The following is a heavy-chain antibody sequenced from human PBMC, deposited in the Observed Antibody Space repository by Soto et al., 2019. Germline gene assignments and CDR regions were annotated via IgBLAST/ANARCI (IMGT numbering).Heavy chain of an antibody. CDR3: ARERGFLSEAFDI. J-gene: IGHJ3*02. CDR2: TYYRSRWYN. V-gene: IGHV6-1*01. CDR1: GDSVPSNSAT. D-gene: IGHD3-10*01. Sequence: QALSVPSAISGDSVPSNSATWSLIRHSPSRGLEWLGRTYYRSRWYNDYAPSVKSRITINPDTSKNHFFLQLSSVTPEDTAVYYCARERGFLSEAFDIWGRGTVVTVSS.